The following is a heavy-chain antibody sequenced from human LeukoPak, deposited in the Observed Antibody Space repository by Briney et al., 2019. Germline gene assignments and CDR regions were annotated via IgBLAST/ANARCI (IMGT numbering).Heavy chain of an antibody. Sequence: GASVKVSCKASGGTFSSYAISWVRQAPGQGLEWMGGIIPIFGTANYAQKFQGRVTITADESTSTAYMELSSLRSGDTAVYYCARGYYDSSGYSAPDYWGQGTLVTVSS. D-gene: IGHD3-22*01. CDR3: ARGYYDSSGYSAPDY. CDR2: IIPIFGTA. V-gene: IGHV1-69*01. J-gene: IGHJ4*02. CDR1: GGTFSSYA.